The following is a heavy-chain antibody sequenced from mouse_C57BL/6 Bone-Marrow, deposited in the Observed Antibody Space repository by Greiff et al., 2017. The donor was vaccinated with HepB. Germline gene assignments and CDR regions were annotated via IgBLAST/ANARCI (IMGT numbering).Heavy chain of an antibody. CDR2: IWRGGST. Sequence: VKLMESGPGLVQPSQSLSITCTVSGFSLTSYGVHWVRQSPGKGLEWLGVIWRGGSTDYNAAFMSRLSITKDNSKSQVFFKMNSLQADDTAIYYCAKAIYYDYDGFAYWGQGTLVTVSA. J-gene: IGHJ3*01. CDR3: AKAIYYDYDGFAY. V-gene: IGHV2-5*01. CDR1: GFSLTSYG. D-gene: IGHD2-4*01.